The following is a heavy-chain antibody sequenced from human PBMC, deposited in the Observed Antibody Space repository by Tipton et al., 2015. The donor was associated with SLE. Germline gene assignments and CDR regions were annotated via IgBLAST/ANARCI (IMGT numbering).Heavy chain of an antibody. CDR2: LYYSGGT. Sequence: TLSLTCTVSGGSISNNNFFWGWIRQPPGKGLEWIGSLYYSGGTYYNPSLKSRVTISVDPSRKKFSLKLNSLTAADTAIYYCARQTGVVASALFRRSAGLYYFDHWGQGTPVIVSS. J-gene: IGHJ4*02. V-gene: IGHV4-39*07. CDR1: GGSISNNNFF. D-gene: IGHD2-15*01. CDR3: ARQTGVVASALFRRSAGLYYFDH.